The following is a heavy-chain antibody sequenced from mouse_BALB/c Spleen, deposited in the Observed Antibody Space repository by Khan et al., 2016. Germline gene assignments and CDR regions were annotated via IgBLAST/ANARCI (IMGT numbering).Heavy chain of an antibody. V-gene: IGHV3-8*02. J-gene: IGHJ2*01. D-gene: IGHD2-10*01. Sequence: EVQLQESGPSLVKPSQTLSLTCSVTGDSITSGFWNWIRKFPGNKLEYMGYISYSGNTFYNPSLKSRISITRDTYKNKSSLQLNSATTEDTATYCCTKYSLLYFDYWGQGTTLTVSS. CDR2: ISYSGNT. CDR3: TKYSLLYFDY. CDR1: GDSITSGF.